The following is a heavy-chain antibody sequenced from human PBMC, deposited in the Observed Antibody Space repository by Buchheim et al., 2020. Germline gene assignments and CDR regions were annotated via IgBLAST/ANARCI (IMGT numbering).Heavy chain of an antibody. CDR3: AKLRTSVGSDY. Sequence: QVQLVESGGGVVQPGRSLRLSCAASGFTFSSYGMHWVRQAPGKGLEWVAVISYDGSNKYYADFVKGRFTISRDNSKNTLYLQMNSLRAEDTAVYYCAKLRTSVGSDYWGQGTL. CDR2: ISYDGSNK. V-gene: IGHV3-30*18. J-gene: IGHJ4*02. CDR1: GFTFSSYG. D-gene: IGHD1-26*01.